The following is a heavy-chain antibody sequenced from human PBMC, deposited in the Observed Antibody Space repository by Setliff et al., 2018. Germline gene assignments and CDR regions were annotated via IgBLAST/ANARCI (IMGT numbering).Heavy chain of an antibody. CDR1: GYTFTESI. CDR2: IGVYSGNT. CDR3: LRLVRYCSRTSCQRTSGDEV. V-gene: IGHV1-18*01. D-gene: IGHD2-8*01. J-gene: IGHJ4*02. Sequence: ASVKVSCKASGYTFTESIVSWVRQAPGQGLEWLGWIGVYSGNTYTAQRFQGRVTMTTDTSTNMAYLELRGLRSDDTAVYYCLRLVRYCSRTSCQRTSGDEVWGQGTLVTGS.